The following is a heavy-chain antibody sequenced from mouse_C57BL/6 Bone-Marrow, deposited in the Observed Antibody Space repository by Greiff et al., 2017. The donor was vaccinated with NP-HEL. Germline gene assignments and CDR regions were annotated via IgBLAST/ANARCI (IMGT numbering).Heavy chain of an antibody. CDR3: ARRRITTIDY. CDR1: GFTFSSYG. D-gene: IGHD1-1*01. J-gene: IGHJ2*01. CDR2: ISSCGSYT. Sequence: EVQLVESGGDLVKPGGSLKLSCAASGFTFSSYGMSWVRQTPDQRLEWVGTISSCGSYTYYPESVKGRFTISRDNAKNTLYLQMSSLKSEDSAMYYCARRRITTIDYWGQGTTLTVSS. V-gene: IGHV5-6*01.